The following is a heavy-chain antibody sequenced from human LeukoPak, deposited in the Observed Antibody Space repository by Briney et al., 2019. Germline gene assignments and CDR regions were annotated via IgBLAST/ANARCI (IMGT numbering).Heavy chain of an antibody. CDR2: INSDGSST. J-gene: IGHJ4*02. Sequence: GGSLRLSCAASGFTFSSYWMHWVRQAPGKGLVWVSRINSDGSSTSYADSVKGRFTISRDNAKNSLYLQMNSLRAEDTAVYYCATLDDFDWFFDYWGQGTLVTVSS. CDR1: GFTFSSYW. V-gene: IGHV3-74*01. D-gene: IGHD3-9*01. CDR3: ATLDDFDWFFDY.